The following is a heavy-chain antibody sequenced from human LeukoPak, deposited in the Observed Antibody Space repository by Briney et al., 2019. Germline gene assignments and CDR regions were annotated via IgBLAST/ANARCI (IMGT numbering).Heavy chain of an antibody. D-gene: IGHD5-24*01. CDR1: GYSISSGYY. CDR2: IYHSGST. Sequence: SETLSLTCAVSGYSISSGYYWGWIRQPPGKGLEWIGSIYHSGSTYYNPSLKSRVTISVDTSKNQFSLKLSSVTAAGTAVYYCARFLGYTFDYWGQGTLVTVSS. V-gene: IGHV4-38-2*01. J-gene: IGHJ4*02. CDR3: ARFLGYTFDY.